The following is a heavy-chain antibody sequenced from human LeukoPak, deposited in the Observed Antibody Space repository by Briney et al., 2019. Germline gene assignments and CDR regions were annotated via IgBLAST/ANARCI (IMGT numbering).Heavy chain of an antibody. Sequence: ASVKVSCKASGYSFTCYYMHWVRQAPGQGLEWMGRIIPNSGGTNSAQKFQGRVTMTTDTSITTAYMELSRLRSDDTAIYYCVREITRATSYFDYWGQGTLVTVSS. CDR1: GYSFTCYY. V-gene: IGHV1-2*06. D-gene: IGHD1-26*01. J-gene: IGHJ4*02. CDR2: IIPNSGGT. CDR3: VREITRATSYFDY.